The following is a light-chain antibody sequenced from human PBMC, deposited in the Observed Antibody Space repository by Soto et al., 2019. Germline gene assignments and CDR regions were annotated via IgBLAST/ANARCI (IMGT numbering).Light chain of an antibody. J-gene: IGKJ3*01. Sequence: DIVMTQSPDSLSVSLGERATIKCRSSQSVLHRSNGNNYIAWYQQKPGQPPKLLIYWSSTRDSGVPDRFIGGGSGTHFPLTVSRLQVEDVAFYYCKKYQGLPFTFAPGTKVHI. V-gene: IGKV4-1*01. CDR3: KKYQGLPFT. CDR1: QSVLHRSNGNNY. CDR2: WSS.